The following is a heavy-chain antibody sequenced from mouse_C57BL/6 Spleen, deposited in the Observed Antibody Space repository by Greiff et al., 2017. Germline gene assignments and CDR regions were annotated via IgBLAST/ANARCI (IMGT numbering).Heavy chain of an antibody. CDR3: ARYYNGGSYGYFDV. V-gene: IGHV14-2*01. D-gene: IGHD1-1*02. Sequence: VQLKQSGAELVKPGASVKLSCTASGFNIKDYYMHWVKQRPEQGLEWIGRIDPEDGDTKYAPKFQGKATITADTSSNTAYLQLSSLTSEDTAVYYCARYYNGGSYGYFDVWGTGTTGTVSS. CDR2: IDPEDGDT. J-gene: IGHJ1*03. CDR1: GFNIKDYY.